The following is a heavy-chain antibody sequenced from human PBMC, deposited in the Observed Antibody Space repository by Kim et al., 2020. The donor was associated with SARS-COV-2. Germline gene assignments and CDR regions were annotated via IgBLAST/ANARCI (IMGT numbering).Heavy chain of an antibody. CDR1: GGSISSYY. CDR2: IYYSGST. D-gene: IGHD3-10*01. CDR3: ARQKGYGSGSYTSYYYYGMDV. Sequence: SETLSLTCTVSGGSISSYYWSWIRQPPGKGLEWIGYIYYSGSTNYNPSLKSRVTISVDTSKNQFSLKLSSVTAADTAVYYCARQKGYGSGSYTSYYYYGMDVWGQGTTVTVSS. J-gene: IGHJ6*02. V-gene: IGHV4-59*08.